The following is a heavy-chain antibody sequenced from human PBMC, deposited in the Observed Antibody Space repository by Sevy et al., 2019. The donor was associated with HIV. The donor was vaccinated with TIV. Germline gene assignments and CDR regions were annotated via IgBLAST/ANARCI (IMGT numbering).Heavy chain of an antibody. CDR1: GGSINSDH. CDR3: ARRNDFDI. J-gene: IGHJ3*02. CDR2: VYYTGGT. V-gene: IGHV4-59*08. Sequence: SETLSLTCTVSGGSINSDHWNWIRQPPGKGLEWIWYVYYTGGTNYNPSLKNRVTISVDRTKNQFSLKLTSVTAADTAVYYCARRNDFDIWGQVTMVTVSS.